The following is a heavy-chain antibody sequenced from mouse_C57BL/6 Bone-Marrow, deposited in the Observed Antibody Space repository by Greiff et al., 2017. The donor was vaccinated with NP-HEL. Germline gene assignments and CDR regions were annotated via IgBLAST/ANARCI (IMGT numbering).Heavy chain of an antibody. CDR2: IYPSDSET. J-gene: IGHJ2*01. V-gene: IGHV1-61*01. CDR3: ARRGYGNHDCFDY. D-gene: IGHD2-1*01. CDR1: GYTFTSYW. Sequence: QVQLQQPGAELVRPGSSVKLSCKASGYTFTSYWMDWVKQRPGQGLEWIGNIYPSDSETHYNQKFKDKATLTVDKSSSTAYMQLSSLTSEDSAVYYCARRGYGNHDCFDYWGQGTTLTVSS.